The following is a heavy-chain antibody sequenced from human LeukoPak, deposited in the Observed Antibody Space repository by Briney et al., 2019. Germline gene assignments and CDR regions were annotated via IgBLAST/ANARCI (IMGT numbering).Heavy chain of an antibody. CDR2: INHSGST. CDR3: ARGTAFDP. J-gene: IGHJ5*02. CDR1: GGSFSGYY. Sequence: SETLSLTCAVYGGSFSGYYWSWIRQPPGKGLEWIGEINHSGSTNYNPSLKSRVTISVDTSKNQFSLKLSSVTAADTAVYYCARGTAFDPWGQGTLVTVSS. V-gene: IGHV4-34*01.